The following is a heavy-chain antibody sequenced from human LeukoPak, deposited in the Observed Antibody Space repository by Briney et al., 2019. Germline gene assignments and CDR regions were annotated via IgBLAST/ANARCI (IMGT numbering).Heavy chain of an antibody. V-gene: IGHV1-2*02. Sequence: ASVKVSCKASGYTFTGYYMHWVRQAPGQGLEWMGWINPNSGGTNYAQKFQGRVTMGRGTSLSTVYMELSGLRSGDTAIYYCASAESHDYGETWGQGTLVTVSS. J-gene: IGHJ4*02. D-gene: IGHD3-16*01. CDR1: GYTFTGYY. CDR2: INPNSGGT. CDR3: ASAESHDYGET.